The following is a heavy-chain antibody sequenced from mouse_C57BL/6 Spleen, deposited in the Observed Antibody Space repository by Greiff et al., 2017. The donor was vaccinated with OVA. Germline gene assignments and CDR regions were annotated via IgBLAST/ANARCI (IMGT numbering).Heavy chain of an antibody. Sequence: EVNVVESGGGLVKPGGSLKLSCAASGFTFSSYTMSWVRQTPKKRLEWVPTISGGGGNTYYPDSVKGRFTISRDNAKNTLYLQMSSLRSEDTALYYCARHAGSSFAYWGQGTLVTVSA. CDR1: GFTFSSYT. CDR2: ISGGGGNT. CDR3: ARHAGSSFAY. D-gene: IGHD1-1*01. J-gene: IGHJ3*01. V-gene: IGHV5-9*01.